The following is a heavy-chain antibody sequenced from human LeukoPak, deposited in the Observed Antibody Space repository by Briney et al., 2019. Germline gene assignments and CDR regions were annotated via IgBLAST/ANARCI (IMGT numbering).Heavy chain of an antibody. CDR1: GFTFSTYS. D-gene: IGHD6-19*01. CDR2: IGSSDTTI. CDR3: TRAVAGLRHFDY. Sequence: GGSLRLSCAASGFTFSTYSMNWVRQAPGKGLEWVSYIGSSDTTIYYADSVKGRFTISRDNAKNTLYLQMNSLRAEDTAVYYCTRAVAGLRHFDYWGQGTLVTVSS. V-gene: IGHV3-48*01. J-gene: IGHJ4*02.